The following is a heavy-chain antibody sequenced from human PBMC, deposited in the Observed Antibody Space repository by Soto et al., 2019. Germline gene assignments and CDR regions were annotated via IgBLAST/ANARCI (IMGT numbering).Heavy chain of an antibody. Sequence: RGLEWVGRIKSQTEGGSGDYAAPVKGRFVVSRDDSKNIVYLQMNSLKIEDTAVFFCTADAGIIVPVVVLDFWGHGALVPGS. CDR2: IKSQTEGGSG. J-gene: IGHJ1*01. V-gene: IGHV3-15*07. CDR3: TADAGIIVPVVVLDF. D-gene: IGHD3-3*01.